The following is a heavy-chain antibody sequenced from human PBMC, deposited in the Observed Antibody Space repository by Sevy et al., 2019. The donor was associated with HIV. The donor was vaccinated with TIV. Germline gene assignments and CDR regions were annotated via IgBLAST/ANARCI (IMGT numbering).Heavy chain of an antibody. CDR2: IYSGGST. V-gene: IGHV3-53*01. J-gene: IGHJ4*02. D-gene: IGHD6-13*01. CDR1: GFTVTSNY. CDR3: ARDDGSRGIDY. Sequence: GGSLRLSCAASGFTVTSNYMSWVRQAPGQGLEWVSVIYSGGSTYYAGSVKGRFTISRDNSKNTLYLQMNSLRAEDTAVYYCARDDGSRGIDYWGQGTLVTVSS.